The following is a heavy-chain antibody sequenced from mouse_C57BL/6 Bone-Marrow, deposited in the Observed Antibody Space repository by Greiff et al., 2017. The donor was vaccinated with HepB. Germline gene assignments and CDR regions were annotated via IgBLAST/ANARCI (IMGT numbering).Heavy chain of an antibody. CDR3: ARAITRYYFDY. J-gene: IGHJ2*01. Sequence: QVQLLQPGAGLVRPGTSVKLSCKASGYTFTSYWMHWVRQRPGQGLEWVAVIDPSDSNTNYNQKFKGKVTLTVDTSSSTAYMQLSSLTSEDSAVYYCARAITRYYFDYWGQGTTLTVSS. V-gene: IGHV1-59*01. D-gene: IGHD2-4*01. CDR1: GYTFTSYW. CDR2: IDPSDSNT.